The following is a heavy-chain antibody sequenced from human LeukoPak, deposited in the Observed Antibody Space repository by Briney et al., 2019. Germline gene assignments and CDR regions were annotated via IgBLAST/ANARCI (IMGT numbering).Heavy chain of an antibody. Sequence: GGSLRLSCAASGFTFSSCAMSWVRQAPGKGLEWVANIKQDGSEKYYVDSVKGRFTISRDNAKNSLYLQMNSLRAEDTAVYYCARVSEYYGMDVWGQGTTVTVSS. CDR2: IKQDGSEK. J-gene: IGHJ6*02. V-gene: IGHV3-7*01. CDR1: GFTFSSCA. CDR3: ARVSEYYGMDV. D-gene: IGHD1-14*01.